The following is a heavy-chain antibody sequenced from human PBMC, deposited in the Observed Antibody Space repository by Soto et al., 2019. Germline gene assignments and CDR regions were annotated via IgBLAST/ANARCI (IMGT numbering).Heavy chain of an antibody. J-gene: IGHJ4*02. CDR1: GYTFTSYA. CDR3: ARSYYGSGSYSFDY. V-gene: IGHV1-3*01. Sequence: QVQLVQSGAEVKKPGASVKVSCKASGYTFTSYAMHWVRQAPGQRLEWMGWINAGNGNTKYSQKFQSRVTITRDTSASTASMELSSLRSEDTAVYYCARSYYGSGSYSFDYWGQGTLVTVSS. CDR2: INAGNGNT. D-gene: IGHD3-10*01.